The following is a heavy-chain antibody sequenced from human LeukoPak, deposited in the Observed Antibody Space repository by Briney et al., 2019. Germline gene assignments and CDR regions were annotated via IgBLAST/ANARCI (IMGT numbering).Heavy chain of an antibody. V-gene: IGHV3-30*02. CDR1: GFTFSAYG. CDR3: AKAAGVYYFDY. J-gene: IGHJ4*02. CDR2: IWFNGSNR. D-gene: IGHD6-13*01. Sequence: GGSLRLSCTASGFTFSAYGMHWVRQAPGKGLEWVAFIWFNGSNRRYADSVKGRFTISRDNSKNTLYLQMNSLRAEDTAVYYCAKAAGVYYFDYWGQGTLVTVSS.